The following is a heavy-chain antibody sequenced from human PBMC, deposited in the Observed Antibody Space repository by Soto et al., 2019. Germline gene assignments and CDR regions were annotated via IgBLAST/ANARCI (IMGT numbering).Heavy chain of an antibody. Sequence: QVQLQQWGAGLLEPSETLSLTCAVYGGSFSGYYWSWIRQPPGKGLEWIGEINHSGSTNYNPSLKSRVTISVDTSKNQFSLKLSSVTAADTAVYYCARYSDPSYYFDYWGQGTLVTVSS. CDR1: GGSFSGYY. D-gene: IGHD5-18*01. CDR3: ARYSDPSYYFDY. J-gene: IGHJ4*02. V-gene: IGHV4-34*01. CDR2: INHSGST.